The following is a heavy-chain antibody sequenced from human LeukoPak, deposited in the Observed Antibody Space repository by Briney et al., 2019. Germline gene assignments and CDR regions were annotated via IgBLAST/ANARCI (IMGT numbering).Heavy chain of an antibody. CDR2: INPNSGGT. CDR3: ARAHGYCSSTSCLYRAWFDP. Sequence: GASVKVSCKASGYTFTGYYMHWVRQAPGQGLEWMGWINPNSGGTNYAQKFQGRVTMTRDTSISTAYMELSRPRSDDTAVYYCARAHGYCSSTSCLYRAWFDPWGQGTLVTVS. J-gene: IGHJ5*02. CDR1: GYTFTGYY. D-gene: IGHD2-2*03. V-gene: IGHV1-2*02.